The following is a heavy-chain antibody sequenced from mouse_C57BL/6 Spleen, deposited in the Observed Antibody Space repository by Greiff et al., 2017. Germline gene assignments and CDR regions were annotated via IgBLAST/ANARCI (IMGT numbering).Heavy chain of an antibody. Sequence: QVQLQQPGAELVKPGASVKLSCKASGYTFTSYWMHWVKQRPGQGLEWIGMIHPNSGSTNYNEKFKSKATLTVDKSSSTAYMQLSSLTSEDSAVXYCARPHDGYYLDYWGQGTTLTVSS. J-gene: IGHJ2*01. CDR2: IHPNSGST. D-gene: IGHD2-3*01. CDR1: GYTFTSYW. V-gene: IGHV1-64*01. CDR3: ARPHDGYYLDY.